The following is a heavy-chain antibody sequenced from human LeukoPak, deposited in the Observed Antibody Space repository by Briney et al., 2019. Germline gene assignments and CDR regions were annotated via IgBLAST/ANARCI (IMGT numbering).Heavy chain of an antibody. CDR2: IYYSGST. V-gene: IGHV4-59*01. CDR1: GGSISSYY. D-gene: IGHD3-22*01. Sequence: SETLSLTCTVSGGSISSYYGSWIRQPPGKGLEWIGYIYYSGSTNYNPSLKSRVTISVDTSKNQFSLKLSSVTAADTAVYYCARSEVDYYDSSGLSYYYYYMDVWGKGTTVTVSS. J-gene: IGHJ6*03. CDR3: ARSEVDYYDSSGLSYYYYYMDV.